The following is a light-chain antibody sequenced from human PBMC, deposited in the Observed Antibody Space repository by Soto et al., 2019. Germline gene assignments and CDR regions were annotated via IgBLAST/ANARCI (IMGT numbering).Light chain of an antibody. J-gene: IGLJ3*02. CDR3: AAWDDSLNGWV. CDR1: SSNIEHNA. V-gene: IGLV1-36*01. CDR2: YDD. Sequence: QSVLTQPPSVSDAPRQRVTISCSGSSSNIEHNAVSWYLQLPGKAPKLLIYYDDLLPSGVSDRFSGSKSGTSASLAISGLQSEDEADYYCAAWDDSLNGWVFGGGTKLTVL.